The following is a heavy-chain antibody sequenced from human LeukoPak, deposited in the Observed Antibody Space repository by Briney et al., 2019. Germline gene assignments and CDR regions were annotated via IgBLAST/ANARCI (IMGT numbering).Heavy chain of an antibody. Sequence: GRSLRLSCAASGFTFSSYGMHWVRQAPGRGLEWVAVIWYDGSNKYYADSVKVRFTISRDNSKNTLYLQMNSLRAEDTAVYYCARENSGWFDPWGQGTLVTVSS. V-gene: IGHV3-33*01. J-gene: IGHJ5*02. CDR1: GFTFSSYG. CDR2: IWYDGSNK. CDR3: ARENSGWFDP. D-gene: IGHD4-23*01.